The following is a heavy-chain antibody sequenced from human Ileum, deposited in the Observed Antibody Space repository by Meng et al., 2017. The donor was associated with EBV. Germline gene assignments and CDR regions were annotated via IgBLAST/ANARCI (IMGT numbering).Heavy chain of an antibody. CDR1: RGSRRAGAYY. V-gene: IGHV4-30-4*01. CDR2: IYYSGSP. Sequence: VPRQGRGPGLVQPLQHPFPPTAFSRGSRRAGAYYWGLTRQRPRKGPGWIGYIYYSGSPYYNPSLKSRVTISVDTSKNQFSLKLSSVTAADTAVYYCARGYYDSSGYGYWYFDLWGRGTLVTVSS. J-gene: IGHJ2*01. D-gene: IGHD3-22*01. CDR3: ARGYYDSSGYGYWYFDL.